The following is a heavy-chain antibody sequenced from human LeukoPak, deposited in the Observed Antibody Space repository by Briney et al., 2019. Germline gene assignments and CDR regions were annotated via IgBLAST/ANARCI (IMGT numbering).Heavy chain of an antibody. CDR2: IWYDGSNK. CDR3: ARDGYDYYDSSGYSYYYYGMDV. D-gene: IGHD3-22*01. J-gene: IGHJ6*02. Sequence: GGSLRLSCVASGFTFKDYWMTWVRQAPGKGLEWVAVIWYDGSNKYYADSVKGRFTISRDNSKNTLYLQMNSLRAEDTAVYYCARDGYDYYDSSGYSYYYYGMDVWGQGTTVTVSS. V-gene: IGHV3-33*08. CDR1: GFTFKDYW.